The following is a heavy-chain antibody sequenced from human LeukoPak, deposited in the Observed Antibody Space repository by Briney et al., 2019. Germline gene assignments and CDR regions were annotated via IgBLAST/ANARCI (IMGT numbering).Heavy chain of an antibody. CDR2: ISAYNGNT. J-gene: IGHJ6*04. CDR3: ARDRGSYHNVHYGMDV. CDR1: GYTFTSYG. V-gene: IGHV1-18*04. Sequence: GASVKVSCKASGYTFTSYGISWVRQAPGQGLEWMGWISAYNGNTNYAQKLQGRVTMTTDTSTSTAYMELRSLRSDDTAVYYCARDRGSYHNVHYGMDVWGKGTTVTVSS. D-gene: IGHD3-10*01.